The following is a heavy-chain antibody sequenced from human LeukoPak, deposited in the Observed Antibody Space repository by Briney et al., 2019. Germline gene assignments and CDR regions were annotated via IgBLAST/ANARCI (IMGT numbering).Heavy chain of an antibody. CDR3: ARVLGSSWDYYYYYMDV. CDR1: GGSISSSSYY. J-gene: IGHJ6*03. D-gene: IGHD6-13*01. Sequence: SETLSLTCTVSGGSISSSSYYWGWIRQPPGKGLEWIGSIYYSGSTYYNPSLKSRVTISVDTSKNQFSLKLSSVTAADTAVYYCARVLGSSWDYYYYYMDVWGKGTTVTVSS. CDR2: IYYSGST. V-gene: IGHV4-39*07.